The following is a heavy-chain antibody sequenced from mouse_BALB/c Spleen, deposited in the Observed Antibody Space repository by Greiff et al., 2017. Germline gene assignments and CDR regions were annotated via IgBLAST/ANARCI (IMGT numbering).Heavy chain of an antibody. CDR1: GYTFTSYT. J-gene: IGHJ3*01. CDR2: INPSSGYT. CDR3: ARDYGPSFAY. V-gene: IGHV1-4*01. Sequence: VQVVESGAELARPGASVKMSCKASGYTFTSYTMHWVKQRPGQGLEWIGYINPSSGYTNYNQKFKDKATLTADKSSSTAYMQLSSLTSEDSAVYYCARDYGPSFAYWGQGTLVTVSA. D-gene: IGHD1-1*02.